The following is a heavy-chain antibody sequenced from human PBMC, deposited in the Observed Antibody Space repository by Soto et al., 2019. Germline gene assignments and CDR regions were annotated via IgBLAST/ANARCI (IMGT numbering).Heavy chain of an antibody. CDR2: ISYTGDT. D-gene: IGHD1-26*01. J-gene: IGHJ5*02. V-gene: IGHV4-61*01. CDR3: ARIVVGATVDL. Sequence: PSETLSLTCSVSGDSVSTDRYFWTRIRQPPGKGLEWIAYISYTGDTNYNPSLKSRVTISIDTSRNQFSLTLTSVTAADTAVYFCARIVVGATVDLWGQGSLVTVSS. CDR1: GDSVSTDRYF.